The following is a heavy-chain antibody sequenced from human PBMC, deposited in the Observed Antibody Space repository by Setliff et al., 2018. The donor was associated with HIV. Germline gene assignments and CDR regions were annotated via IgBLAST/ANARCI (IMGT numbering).Heavy chain of an antibody. D-gene: IGHD6-19*01. J-gene: IGHJ3*02. CDR1: GYIFMNND. V-gene: IGHV1-8*03. CDR3: AREGQWLDMGDAFDI. CDR2: VNPNRGNT. Sequence: ASVKVSCKASGYIFMNNDISWVRQAPGQGLEWVGWVNPNRGNTGFAQKFQGRVTITRDTSASTAYMELSSLRSEDTAVYYCAREGQWLDMGDAFDIWGQGTMVTVSS.